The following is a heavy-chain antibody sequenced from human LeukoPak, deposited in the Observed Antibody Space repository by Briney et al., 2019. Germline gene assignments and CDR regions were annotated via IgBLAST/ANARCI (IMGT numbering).Heavy chain of an antibody. V-gene: IGHV3-72*01. CDR2: IRRKRNSYTT. CDR3: AKGPRPDITVAHTVEK. CDR1: GFTFSDYI. D-gene: IGHD6-19*01. J-gene: IGHJ4*02. Sequence: GGSLRLSCVASGFTFSDYILDWVRQAPGKGLEWVGRIRRKRNSYTTEYAASVKGRFSISRDELKKTLYLHMNSVRAEDTAVYYCAKGPRPDITVAHTVEKWGQGTLVTVSS.